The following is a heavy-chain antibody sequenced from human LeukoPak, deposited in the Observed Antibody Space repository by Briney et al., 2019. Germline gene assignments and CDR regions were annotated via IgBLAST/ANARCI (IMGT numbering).Heavy chain of an antibody. V-gene: IGHV4-59*12. Sequence: PSETLSLTCTVSGGSISSFYWSWIRQPPGKGLEWIGYIYYDGSTNYNPSLKSRVTISVDTSKNQFSLRLSSVTAADTAVYYCARGALDAKTRFDYWAREPWSPSPQ. CDR1: GGSISSFY. CDR2: IYYDGST. J-gene: IGHJ4*02. D-gene: IGHD1/OR15-1a*01. CDR3: ARGALDAKTRFDY.